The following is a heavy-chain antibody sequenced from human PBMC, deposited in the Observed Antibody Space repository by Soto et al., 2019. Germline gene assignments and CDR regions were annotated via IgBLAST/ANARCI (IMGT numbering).Heavy chain of an antibody. V-gene: IGHV1-3*01. CDR1: GYTFTSYT. J-gene: IGHJ4*02. Sequence: QVQLVQSGAEVKKPGASVKVSCQASGYTFTSYTLHWVRQAPGQGPEWMGWTNAGNGNKKYSQRFQGRLTITGDRSASTAYMELSSLNFEDTAVYYCARGGGWVGDPSFDSWGQGTLVTVSS. CDR3: ARGGGWVGDPSFDS. CDR2: TNAGNGNK. D-gene: IGHD3-10*01.